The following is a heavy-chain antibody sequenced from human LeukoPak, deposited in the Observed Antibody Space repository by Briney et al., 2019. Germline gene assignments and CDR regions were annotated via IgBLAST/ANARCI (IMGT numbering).Heavy chain of an antibody. CDR3: ARGADGVSSNSRGWFDP. J-gene: IGHJ5*02. CDR2: ITWNSGYV. Sequence: GGSLRLSCAASGFTFDDYAMHWVRQAPGKGLEWVSGITWNSGYVDYADSVKGRFTISGDNARNSLYLQMNTLRAEDTAVYSCARGADGVSSNSRGWFDPWGQGTLVTVSS. CDR1: GFTFDDYA. D-gene: IGHD2-15*01. V-gene: IGHV3-9*01.